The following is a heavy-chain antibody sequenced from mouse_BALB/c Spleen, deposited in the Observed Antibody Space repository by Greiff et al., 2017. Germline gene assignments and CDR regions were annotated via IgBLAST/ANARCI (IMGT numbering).Heavy chain of an antibody. Sequence: EVQLQESGPGLVKPSQSLSLTCTVTGYSITSDYAWNWIRQFPGNKLEWMGYISYSGSTSYNPSLKSRISITRDTSKNQFFLQLNSVTTEDTATYYCASPYGNPYAMDYWGQGTSVTVSS. CDR3: ASPYGNPYAMDY. J-gene: IGHJ4*01. D-gene: IGHD2-1*01. V-gene: IGHV3-2*02. CDR1: GYSITSDYA. CDR2: ISYSGST.